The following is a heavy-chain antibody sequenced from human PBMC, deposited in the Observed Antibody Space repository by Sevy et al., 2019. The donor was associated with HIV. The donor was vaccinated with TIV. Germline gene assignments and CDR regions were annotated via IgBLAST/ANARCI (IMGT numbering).Heavy chain of an antibody. D-gene: IGHD4-17*01. J-gene: IGHJ4*02. V-gene: IGHV3-23*01. CDR2: ISGSGGST. Sequence: GGSLSLPCAASGFTFSSYAMSWVRQAPGKGLEWVSAISGSGGSTYYADSVKGRFTISRDNSKNTLYLQMNSLRAEDTAVYYCAKDRFVPTVRAFDYWGQGTLVTVSS. CDR1: GFTFSSYA. CDR3: AKDRFVPTVRAFDY.